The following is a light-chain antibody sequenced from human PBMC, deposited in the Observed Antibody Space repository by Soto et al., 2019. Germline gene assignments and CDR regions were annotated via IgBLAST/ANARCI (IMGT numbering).Light chain of an antibody. CDR1: SSDVGSYNL. CDR3: CSYAGSSIRYV. Sequence: QSVLTQPASVSGSPGQSITISCTGTSSDVGSYNLVSWYQQHPGKAPKLMIYEGSKRPSGVSNRFSGSKSGNTASLTISGLQAEGEADYYCCSYAGSSIRYVFGTGTKVTVL. J-gene: IGLJ1*01. V-gene: IGLV2-23*01. CDR2: EGS.